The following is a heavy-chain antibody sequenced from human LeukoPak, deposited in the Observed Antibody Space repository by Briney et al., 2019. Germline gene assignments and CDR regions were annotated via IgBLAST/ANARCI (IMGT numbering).Heavy chain of an antibody. CDR3: WRPHCSNSVCSSSRVDF. CDR2: IHYSGST. V-gene: IGHV4-39*01. Sequence: PSETLSLTCSVSGDSITTNNYYWGWIRQPPGKGLEWIGNIHYSGSTYYSPSPKNRVTISVDTSKNQFSLRLKSVTAADTAVYYCWRPHCSNSVCSSSRVDFWGQGTLVTVSS. J-gene: IGHJ4*02. D-gene: IGHD2-8*01. CDR1: GDSITTNNYY.